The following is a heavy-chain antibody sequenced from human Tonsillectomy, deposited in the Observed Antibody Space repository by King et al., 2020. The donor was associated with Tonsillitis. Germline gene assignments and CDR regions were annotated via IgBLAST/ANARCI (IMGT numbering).Heavy chain of an antibody. Sequence: VQLQQWGAGLLKPSETLSLTCAVYGGSFSGYYWSWIRQPPGKGLEWIGEINHSGSTNYNPSLQSRVTISVDTSKNQFSLKLSSVTAADTAVYYCARDVGYSYGGPVDYWGQGTLVTVSS. J-gene: IGHJ4*02. D-gene: IGHD5-18*01. V-gene: IGHV4-34*01. CDR2: INHSGST. CDR3: ARDVGYSYGGPVDY. CDR1: GGSFSGYY.